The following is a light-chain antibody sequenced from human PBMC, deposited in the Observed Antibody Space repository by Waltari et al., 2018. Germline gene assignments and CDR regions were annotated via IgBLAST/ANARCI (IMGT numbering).Light chain of an antibody. V-gene: IGLV1-47*01. J-gene: IGLJ3*02. Sequence: QSVLTQPPSASAPPGQWAPTPWSGRSTNTLRPSVSWYQKLPGTAPKLLIYRNNQRPSGVPDRFSGSKSGTSASLAISGLRSEDEADYYCAAWDDSLSGWVFGGGTKLTVL. CDR2: RNN. CDR1: STNTLRPS. CDR3: AAWDDSLSGWV.